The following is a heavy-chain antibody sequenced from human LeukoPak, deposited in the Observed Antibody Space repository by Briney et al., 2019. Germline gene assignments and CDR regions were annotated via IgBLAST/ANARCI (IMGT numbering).Heavy chain of an antibody. Sequence: NSSETLSLTCAVYGGSLSGYYWSWTRHPPGKGLEWIGEINHGASTNYNPSLKSRVTISVDTPRNQFSLKLSSVTAADTAVYYCARRSGWFPFDYCGQGTLRTVSS. CDR2: INHGAST. CDR3: ARRSGWFPFDY. V-gene: IGHV4-34*01. J-gene: IGHJ4*02. D-gene: IGHD6-19*01. CDR1: GGSLSGYY.